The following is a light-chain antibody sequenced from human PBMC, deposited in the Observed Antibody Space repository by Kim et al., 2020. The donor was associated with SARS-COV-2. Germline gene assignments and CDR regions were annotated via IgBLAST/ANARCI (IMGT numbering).Light chain of an antibody. V-gene: IGLV1-40*01. J-gene: IGLJ2*01. CDR3: QSYDSSTSAVL. Sequence: VNISCTVSSSNSGEDYDVHWYQQVTGPAPILIIYGNNNRPSGVPDRFPGSKSGTSASLAITRLQAEDEADYYCQSYDSSTSAVLFGGGTQLTVL. CDR2: GNN. CDR1: SSNSGEDYD.